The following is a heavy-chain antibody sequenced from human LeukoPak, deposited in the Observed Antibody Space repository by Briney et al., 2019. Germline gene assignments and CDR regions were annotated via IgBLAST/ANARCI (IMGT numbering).Heavy chain of an antibody. J-gene: IGHJ3*02. CDR1: RIIFSEFG. V-gene: IGHV3-23*01. CDR2: VLGSGVPT. CDR3: AKDPNGDYVGTFDI. D-gene: IGHD4-23*01. Sequence: PGGSLRLSCAASRIIFSEFGMSRVRQAPGKGLEWDATVLGSGVPTYYAESVQGRFTISRDNYKNTLYLQMSSLRAEDTAIYYCAKDPNGDYVGTFDIWGQGTMVIAS.